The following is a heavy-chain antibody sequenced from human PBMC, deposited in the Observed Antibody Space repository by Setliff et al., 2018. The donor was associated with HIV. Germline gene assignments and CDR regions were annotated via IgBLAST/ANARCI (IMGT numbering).Heavy chain of an antibody. CDR3: ARALWRDSSGPFHF. V-gene: IGHV5-51*01. CDR1: GYSFTSYW. CDR2: IYPGDSGT. D-gene: IGHD3-22*01. Sequence: GESLKISCKGSGYSFTSYWIGWVRQVPGKGLEWMGIIYPGDSGTKYSPSFRGQVTISADKSSRTVYLQWSSLKASDTAIYYCARALWRDSSGPFHFWGQGTLVTVSS. J-gene: IGHJ4*02.